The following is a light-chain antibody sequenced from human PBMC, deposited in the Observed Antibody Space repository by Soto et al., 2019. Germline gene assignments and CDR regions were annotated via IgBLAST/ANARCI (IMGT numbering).Light chain of an antibody. V-gene: IGKV3-11*01. CDR2: DAS. CDR1: QSVSSY. Sequence: IVLTQSPATLCLSPGERATLSCRASQSVSSYLAWYQQKPGQAPRLLIYDASNRATGIPARFSGSGSGTDFTLTISSLEPEDFAVYYCQQRSNWPPSTFGQGTKVDIK. CDR3: QQRSNWPPST. J-gene: IGKJ1*01.